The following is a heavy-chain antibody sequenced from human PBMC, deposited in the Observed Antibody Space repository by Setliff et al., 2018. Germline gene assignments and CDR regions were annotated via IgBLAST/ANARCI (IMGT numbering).Heavy chain of an antibody. CDR1: DGSLSTYY. D-gene: IGHD1-1*01. CDR2: VYYSGTA. Sequence: SETLSLTCTVSDGSLSTYYWSWIRQPPGKGLEFIGYVYYSGTANYDPPLKSRVTMSVDTSKNQFSLKLRSVTAADTAVYYCARTGTYRYFDYWGQGTRVTVSS. V-gene: IGHV4-59*08. CDR3: ARTGTYRYFDY. J-gene: IGHJ4*02.